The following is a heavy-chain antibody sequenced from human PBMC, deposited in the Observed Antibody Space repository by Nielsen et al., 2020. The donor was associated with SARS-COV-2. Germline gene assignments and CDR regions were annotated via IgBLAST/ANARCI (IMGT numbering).Heavy chain of an antibody. J-gene: IGHJ6*02. CDR2: IYYSGST. CDR3: ARDLGGYCSSTSCSIYYGMDV. V-gene: IGHV4-59*12. Sequence: SETLSLTCIVSGGSISSYYWSWIRQPPGKGLEWIGYIYYSGSTNYNPSLKSRVTISVDTSKNQFSLKLSSVTAADTAEYYCARDLGGYCSSTSCSIYYGMDVWGQGTTVTVSS. CDR1: GGSISSYY. D-gene: IGHD2-2*01.